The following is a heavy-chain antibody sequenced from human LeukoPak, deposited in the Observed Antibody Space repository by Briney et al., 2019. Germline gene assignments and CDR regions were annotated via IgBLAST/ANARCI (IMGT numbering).Heavy chain of an antibody. J-gene: IGHJ4*02. CDR2: IHPGDSDT. V-gene: IGHV5-51*01. CDR3: ATHPGGLQSGFDN. D-gene: IGHD5-24*01. Sequence: GESLKISCNGSGYSFTSFWIGWVRQMPGTGLEYMGIIHPGDSDTRYSPSFQGQVTISVDRSSSTAYIQWSRLKASDTAMYYCATHPGGLQSGFDNWGQGTLVTVSS. CDR1: GYSFTSFW.